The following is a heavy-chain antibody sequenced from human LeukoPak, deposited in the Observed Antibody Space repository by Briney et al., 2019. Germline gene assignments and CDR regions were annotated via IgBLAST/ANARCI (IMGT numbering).Heavy chain of an antibody. Sequence: PGGSLRLSCAASGFTVSSNYMSWVRQAPGKGLAWVSVIDSGGSTYYADSVKGRFTISRHNSKNTLYLQMNSLRAEDTAVYYCASPRRRGYYYFGYWGQGTLVTVSS. CDR1: GFTVSSNY. V-gene: IGHV3-53*04. J-gene: IGHJ4*02. D-gene: IGHD3-3*01. CDR3: ASPRRRGYYYFGY. CDR2: IDSGGST.